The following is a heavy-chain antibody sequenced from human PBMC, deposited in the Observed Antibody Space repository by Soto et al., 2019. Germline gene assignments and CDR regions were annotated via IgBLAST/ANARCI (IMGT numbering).Heavy chain of an antibody. J-gene: IGHJ4*02. CDR1: GYTFTTYG. Sequence: QVQLVQSGAEVKKPGTSVKVSCKASGYTFTTYGISWVRQAPGQGPEWMGWISTSTGKTTYAPKFQGRVTLATDTSTKTAYQELTGPRPYYSAGDYCLRTPPLIVTAKGTLDYWGQGTLVTVSS. D-gene: IGHD2-21*02. CDR2: ISTSTGKT. CDR3: LRTPPLIVTAKGTLDY. V-gene: IGHV1-18*01.